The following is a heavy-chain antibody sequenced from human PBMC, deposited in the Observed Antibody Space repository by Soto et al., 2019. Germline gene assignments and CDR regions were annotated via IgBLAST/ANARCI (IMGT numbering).Heavy chain of an antibody. J-gene: IGHJ4*02. D-gene: IGHD4-17*01. V-gene: IGHV3-15*01. Sequence: GGALRLSCAASGFSFSNVWRSWGRQAPGKGLEWVGGIKSKTDGGTTDYAAPVKGRFTISRDDSKTTLYLQMNSLKTEDTAVYYCSFQESTTVTTFEYWGQGTLVTVSS. CDR3: SFQESTTVTTFEY. CDR2: IKSKTDGGTT. CDR1: GFSFSNVW.